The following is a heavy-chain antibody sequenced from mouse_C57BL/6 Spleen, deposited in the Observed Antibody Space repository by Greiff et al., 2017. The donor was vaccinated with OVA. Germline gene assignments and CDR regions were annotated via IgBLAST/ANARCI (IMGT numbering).Heavy chain of an antibody. CDR1: GYTFTSYW. J-gene: IGHJ1*03. Sequence: QVQLQQPGAELVRPGTSVKLSCKASGYTFTSYWMHWVKQRPGQGLEWIGVIDPSDSYTNYNQKFKGKATLTVDTSSSTAYMQLSSLTSEDSAVYYCARGYSKDWYFDVWGTGTTVTVSS. CDR2: IDPSDSYT. V-gene: IGHV1-59*01. D-gene: IGHD2-3*01. CDR3: ARGYSKDWYFDV.